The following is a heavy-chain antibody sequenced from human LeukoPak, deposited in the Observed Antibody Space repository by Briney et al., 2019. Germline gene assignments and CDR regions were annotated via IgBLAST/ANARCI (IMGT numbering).Heavy chain of an antibody. Sequence: PGGSLRLSCAASGFTFTSYGMHWVRQAPGKGLEWVAVISYDGSNKYYADSVKGRFTISRDNSKNTLYLQMNSLRAEDTAVYYCAGGWYYFDYWGQGTLVTVSS. CDR1: GFTFTSYG. J-gene: IGHJ4*02. CDR2: ISYDGSNK. CDR3: AGGWYYFDY. D-gene: IGHD6-19*01. V-gene: IGHV3-30*03.